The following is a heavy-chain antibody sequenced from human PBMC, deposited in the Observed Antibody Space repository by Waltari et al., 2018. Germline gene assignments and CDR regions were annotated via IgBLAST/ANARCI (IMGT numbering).Heavy chain of an antibody. CDR1: NFYISDGYY. CDR2: IYHSGTT. D-gene: IGHD3-3*01. Sequence: QVQLQESGPGLVKPSETLSLTCAVSNFYISDGYYWAWIRQSPGKGLEWIGSIYHSGTTHYNPSLESRVTISVDRSRNQFSLKVTSVSAADTAVYFCARDQRFLESLYPYYYALDAWGRGITVTVSS. J-gene: IGHJ6*02. CDR3: ARDQRFLESLYPYYYALDA. V-gene: IGHV4-38-2*02.